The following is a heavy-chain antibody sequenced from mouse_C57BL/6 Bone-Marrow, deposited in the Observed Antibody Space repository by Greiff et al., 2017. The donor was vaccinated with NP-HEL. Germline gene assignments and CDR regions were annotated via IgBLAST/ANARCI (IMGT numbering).Heavy chain of an antibody. V-gene: IGHV1-72*01. J-gene: IGHJ4*01. Sequence: QVQLQQSGAELVKSGASVKLSCKASGYTFTSYWMHWVKQRPGRGLEWIGRIDPNSGGTKYNEKFKSKATLTVDKPSSTAYMQLSSLTSEDSAVYYCARGSSSHDYYAMDYWGQGTSVTVSS. CDR1: GYTFTSYW. CDR3: ARGSSSHDYYAMDY. CDR2: IDPNSGGT. D-gene: IGHD1-1*01.